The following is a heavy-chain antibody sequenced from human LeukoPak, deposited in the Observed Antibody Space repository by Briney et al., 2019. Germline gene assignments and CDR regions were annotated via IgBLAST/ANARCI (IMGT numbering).Heavy chain of an antibody. CDR3: ARYYGDSGSQYYFDY. J-gene: IGHJ4*02. CDR1: GFTFCDAW. D-gene: IGHD3-22*01. Sequence: GGSLRLSCAASGFTFCDAWMSWVRQAPGKGLEWVGRLKSKTDGGTTDYAAPVKGRFTISRDDSKNTLYLQMNSLKIEDTAVYYCARYYGDSGSQYYFDYWGQGTLVTVSS. V-gene: IGHV3-15*01. CDR2: LKSKTDGGTT.